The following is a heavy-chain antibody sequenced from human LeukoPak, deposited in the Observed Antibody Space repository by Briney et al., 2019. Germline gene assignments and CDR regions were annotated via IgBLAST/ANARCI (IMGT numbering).Heavy chain of an antibody. J-gene: IGHJ6*02. CDR1: GFTFSSYS. D-gene: IGHD5-24*01. CDR3: AREMATTHYYYYGMDV. Sequence: GGSLRLSCAASGFTFSSYSMNWVRQAPGKGLEWVSSISSSSSYIYYADSVKGRFTISRDNAKNSLYLQMNSLRAEDTAVYYCAREMATTHYYYYGMDVWGQGTTVTVSS. CDR2: ISSSSSYI. V-gene: IGHV3-21*01.